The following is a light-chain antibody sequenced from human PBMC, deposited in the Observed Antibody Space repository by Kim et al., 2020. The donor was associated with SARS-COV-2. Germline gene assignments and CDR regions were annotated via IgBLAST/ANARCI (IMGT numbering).Light chain of an antibody. CDR1: SGSISSDF. CDR2: EDN. Sequence: GKTVIIPCTRSSGSISSDFGQWFQQRPGTSPTTVIYEDNVRPSGVPDRVSGFVDSSSNSASLTISGLKTEDEADYYCQSYHDNAWVFGGGTQLTVL. CDR3: QSYHDNAWV. J-gene: IGLJ3*02. V-gene: IGLV6-57*01.